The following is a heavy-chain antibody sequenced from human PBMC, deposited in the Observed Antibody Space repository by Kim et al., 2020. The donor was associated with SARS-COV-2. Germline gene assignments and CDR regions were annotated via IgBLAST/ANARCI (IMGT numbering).Heavy chain of an antibody. D-gene: IGHD2-2*02. Sequence: GGSLRLSCAASGFTFDDYAMHWVRQAPGKGLEWVSGISWNSGSIGYADSVKGRFTISRDNAKNSLYLQMNSLRAEDTALYYCAKGAYCSSTSCYRFGYYYGMDVWGQGTTVTVSS. CDR2: ISWNSGSI. V-gene: IGHV3-9*01. J-gene: IGHJ6*02. CDR3: AKGAYCSSTSCYRFGYYYGMDV. CDR1: GFTFDDYA.